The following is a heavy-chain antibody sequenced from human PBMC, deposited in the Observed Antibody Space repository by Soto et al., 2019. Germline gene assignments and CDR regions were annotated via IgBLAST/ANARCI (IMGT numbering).Heavy chain of an antibody. CDR3: AKNGLSNSPSAIDS. J-gene: IGHJ4*02. CDR2: ISGSGRNT. V-gene: IGHV3-23*01. Sequence: PGGSLRLSCVTSGFIFSSNGMSWVRQAPGKGLDWVSGISGSGRNTYYADSVKGRFTISRDNSKNTLFLQMNSLRAEDTAVYYCAKNGLSNSPSAIDSWGQGTLVTVSS. CDR1: GFIFSSNG. D-gene: IGHD1-1*01.